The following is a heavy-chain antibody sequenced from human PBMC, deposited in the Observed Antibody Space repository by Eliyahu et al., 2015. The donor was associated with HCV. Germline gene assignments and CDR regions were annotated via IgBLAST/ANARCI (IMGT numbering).Heavy chain of an antibody. CDR1: GGSITTYY. CDR2: XHXRGXX. CDR3: ASGGGGIAVAGXGGWFDP. Sequence: QVQLQESGPGLVKPSETLSLTCTVXGGSITTYYWSWIRQPPGKGLEXIGXXHXRGXXNHHPSLKSRVTXSVDTSNNQFSLNLTSVTAADTAVYYCASGGGGIAVAGXGGWFDPWGQGTLVIVSS. D-gene: IGHD6-19*01. V-gene: IGHV4-59*13. J-gene: IGHJ5*02.